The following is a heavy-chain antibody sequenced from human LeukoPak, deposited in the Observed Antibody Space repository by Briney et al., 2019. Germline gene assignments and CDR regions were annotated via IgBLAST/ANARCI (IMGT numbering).Heavy chain of an antibody. CDR1: GGTFSSYG. V-gene: IGHV1-69*13. CDR3: ARLDEYSSSSRYYGMDV. D-gene: IGHD6-6*01. CDR2: IIPIFGTA. J-gene: IGHJ6*02. Sequence: ASVKVSCKASGGTFSSYGISWVRQAAGQELEWMGGIIPIFGTANYAQKFQGRVTITADESTSSAYMELSSLRSEDTAVYYCARLDEYSSSSRYYGMDVWGQGTTVTVSS.